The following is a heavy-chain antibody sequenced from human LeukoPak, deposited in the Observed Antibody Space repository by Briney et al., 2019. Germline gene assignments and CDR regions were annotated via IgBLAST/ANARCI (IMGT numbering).Heavy chain of an antibody. D-gene: IGHD6-13*01. CDR3: ASEITATGTLDP. V-gene: IGHV1-18*01. CDR2: ISAYNGNI. CDR1: GDTFTTYG. J-gene: IGHJ5*02. Sequence: GASVKVSCKASGDTFTTYGISWVRQAPGQGLEWMGWISAYNGNINYAQKFRGRVTMTTDTSTSTAYMELRSLRSDDTAVYYCASEITATGTLDPWGQGTLVTVSS.